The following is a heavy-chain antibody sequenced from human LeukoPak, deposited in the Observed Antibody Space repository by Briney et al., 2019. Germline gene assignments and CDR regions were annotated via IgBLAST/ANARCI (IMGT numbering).Heavy chain of an antibody. J-gene: IGHJ5*02. D-gene: IGHD3-9*01. Sequence: GGSLRLSCAASEFSVGSNYMTWVRQAPGKGLEWVSLIYSGGSTYYADSVKGRFTISRDNSKNTLYLQMNSLRAEDTAVYFCARGLGWLHSWGQGTLVTVSS. CDR2: IYSGGST. CDR1: EFSVGSNY. CDR3: ARGLGWLHS. V-gene: IGHV3-66*01.